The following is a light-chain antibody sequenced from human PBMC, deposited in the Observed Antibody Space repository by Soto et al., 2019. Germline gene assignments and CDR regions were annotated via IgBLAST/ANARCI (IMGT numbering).Light chain of an antibody. Sequence: QSVLTQPASVSGSPGQSITISCTGTSSDIGSYNLVSWYQQYPGKVPKLLISEVSKRPSGVSNRFSGSKSGNTASQTISGLQTEDEADYYCCSHAGSSVVFGGGTKLTVL. CDR2: EVS. V-gene: IGLV2-23*02. J-gene: IGLJ2*01. CDR3: CSHAGSSVV. CDR1: SSDIGSYNL.